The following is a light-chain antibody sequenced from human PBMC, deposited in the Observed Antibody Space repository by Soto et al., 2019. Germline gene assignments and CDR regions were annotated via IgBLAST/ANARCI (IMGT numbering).Light chain of an antibody. CDR1: TGPVTSGYH. V-gene: IGLV7-43*01. Sequence: QAVVTQEPSLTVSPGGTVTLTCASNTGPVTSGYHPNWVQQKPGQTPTSLIYNAAIKHSWTPARFSGSLLGDKAALTLSGVGPEDEADYYCLLYDGTAWVFGGGTKLTVL. J-gene: IGLJ3*02. CDR3: LLYDGTAWV. CDR2: NAA.